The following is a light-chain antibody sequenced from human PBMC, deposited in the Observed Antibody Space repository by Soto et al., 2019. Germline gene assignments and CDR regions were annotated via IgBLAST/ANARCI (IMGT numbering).Light chain of an antibody. CDR1: QSIGSW. V-gene: IGKV1-5*01. CDR2: DAS. CDR3: QQYNRYPWT. J-gene: IGKJ1*01. Sequence: DIPITQAPSTLSASVEDRVTITYRASQSIGSWLAWYQQKPEKAPKLLIYDASSLESGVPSRFSGSGSGTEFTLNIRSLPADDFATYCCQQYNRYPWTFGQGTKVEIK.